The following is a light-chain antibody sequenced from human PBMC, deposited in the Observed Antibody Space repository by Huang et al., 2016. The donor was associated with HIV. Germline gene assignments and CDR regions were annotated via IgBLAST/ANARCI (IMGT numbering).Light chain of an antibody. CDR3: QQYVSSPL. J-gene: IGKJ2*01. CDR1: QSVSSSY. CDR2: GAY. V-gene: IGKV3-20*01. Sequence: EIVLTQSPGTLSLSPGERATLSCRASQSVSSSYLAWYQQKSGQAPRLLIYGAYARATGIPDRFSGSGTGTDFTLTISRLDPEDFAVYYCQQYVSSPLFGQGTKLEIK.